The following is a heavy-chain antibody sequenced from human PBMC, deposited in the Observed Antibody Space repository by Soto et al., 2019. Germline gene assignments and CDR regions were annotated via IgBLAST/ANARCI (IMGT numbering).Heavy chain of an antibody. CDR2: IVVGSGNT. CDR3: AAAQHSGIAAAGTNYGMDV. V-gene: IGHV1-58*01. J-gene: IGHJ6*02. D-gene: IGHD6-13*01. Sequence: GASVKVSCKASGFTFTSSAVQWVRQARGQRLEWIGWIVVGSGNTNYAQKFQERVTITRDKSTSTAYMELSSLRSEDTAVYYCAAAQHSGIAAAGTNYGMDVWGQGTMVTVSS. CDR1: GFTFTSSA.